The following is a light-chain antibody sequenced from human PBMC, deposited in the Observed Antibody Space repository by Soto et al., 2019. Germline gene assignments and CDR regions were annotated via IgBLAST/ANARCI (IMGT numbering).Light chain of an antibody. J-gene: IGLJ3*02. CDR3: GSFTMTSTWV. Sequence: QSALTQPASVSGSPGQSITVSCTGTSGDIGAYNFVSWYQQHPGKAPKLIIYEVTDRPSGISSRFSASKSGNTASPTISGLQAEDEADYYCGSFTMTSTWVFGGGTKLTVL. V-gene: IGLV2-14*01. CDR1: SGDIGAYNF. CDR2: EVT.